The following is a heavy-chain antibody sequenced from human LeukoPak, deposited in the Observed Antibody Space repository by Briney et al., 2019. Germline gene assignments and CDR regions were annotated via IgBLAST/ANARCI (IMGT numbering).Heavy chain of an antibody. CDR3: ARDLGTFPGYSRGWCCGAFDI. J-gene: IGHJ3*02. CDR2: INPNSGGT. CDR1: GYTFTSYG. V-gene: IGHV1-18*01. D-gene: IGHD6-19*01. Sequence: GASVKVSCKASGYTFTSYGISWVRQAPGLGLEWMGWINPNSGGTNYAQKLQGRVTMTTDTSTSTAYMELRSLRSDDTAVYYCARDLGTFPGYSRGWCCGAFDIWGQGTIVHVSS.